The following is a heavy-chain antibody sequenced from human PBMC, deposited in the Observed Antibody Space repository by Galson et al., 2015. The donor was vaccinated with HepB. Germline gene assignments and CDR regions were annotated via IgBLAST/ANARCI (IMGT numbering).Heavy chain of an antibody. CDR3: AKVGSTIFGVVMTFFDY. CDR2: ISGRGGST. V-gene: IGHV3-23*01. J-gene: IGHJ4*02. Sequence: SLRLSCAASGFTFSDYAMSWVRRAPGKGLEWVSGISGRGGSTFYADSVKGRFTISRDNPKNTLYLQMNSLRAEDTAVYYCAKVGSTIFGVVMTFFDYWGQGTLVTVSS. CDR1: GFTFSDYA. D-gene: IGHD3-3*01.